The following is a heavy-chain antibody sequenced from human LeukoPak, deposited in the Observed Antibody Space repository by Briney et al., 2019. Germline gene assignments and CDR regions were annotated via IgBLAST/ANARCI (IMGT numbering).Heavy chain of an antibody. J-gene: IGHJ4*02. D-gene: IGHD2-2*03. CDR1: GGSISSYY. CDR3: ARGGYCRSTSCPEDY. Sequence: SETLSLTCTVSGGSISSYYWSWIRQPPGKGLEWIGYIYYSGSTNYNPSLKSRVTISVDTSKNQFSLKLSSVTAADTAVYYCARGGYCRSTSCPEDYWGQGTLVTVSS. CDR2: IYYSGST. V-gene: IGHV4-59*12.